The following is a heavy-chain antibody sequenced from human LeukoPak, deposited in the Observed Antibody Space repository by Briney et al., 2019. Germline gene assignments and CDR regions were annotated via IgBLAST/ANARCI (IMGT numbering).Heavy chain of an antibody. CDR1: GGTFSSYA. Sequence: GASVKVSCKASGGTFSSYAISWVRQAPGQGLEWMGRIIPIFGTANYAQKFQGRVTITTDESTSTAYMELSSLRSEDTAVYYCARERWGPHRDAFDIWGQGTMVTVSS. CDR3: ARERWGPHRDAFDI. D-gene: IGHD3-16*01. J-gene: IGHJ3*02. CDR2: IIPIFGTA. V-gene: IGHV1-69*05.